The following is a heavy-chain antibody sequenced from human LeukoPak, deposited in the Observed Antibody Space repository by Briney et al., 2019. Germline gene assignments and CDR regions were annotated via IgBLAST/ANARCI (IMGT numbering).Heavy chain of an antibody. CDR1: GGSISSSSYY. D-gene: IGHD1-26*01. J-gene: IGHJ3*02. Sequence: PSETLSLTCTVSGGSISSSSYYWGWIRQPPGKGLEWIGRIYTSGTTKYNPSLKSRLTMSVDTSKNQFSLKLGSVTAADTAVYYCARDLASSVGTFDIWGQGTMVTVSS. CDR2: IYTSGTT. CDR3: ARDLASSVGTFDI. V-gene: IGHV4-39*07.